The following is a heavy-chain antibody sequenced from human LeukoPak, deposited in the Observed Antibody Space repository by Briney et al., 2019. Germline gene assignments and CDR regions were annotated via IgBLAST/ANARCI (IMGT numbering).Heavy chain of an antibody. J-gene: IGHJ3*02. CDR1: GGSISSYY. D-gene: IGHD6-13*01. CDR3: ARGRAAAGTVDAFDI. Sequence: SETLSLTCTVSGGSISSYYWSWIRQPAGKGLEWIGRIYTSGSTNYNPSLKSRVTMSVDTSKNQFSLKLSSVTAADTAVYYCARGRAAAGTVDAFDIWGQGTMVTVSS. V-gene: IGHV4-4*07. CDR2: IYTSGST.